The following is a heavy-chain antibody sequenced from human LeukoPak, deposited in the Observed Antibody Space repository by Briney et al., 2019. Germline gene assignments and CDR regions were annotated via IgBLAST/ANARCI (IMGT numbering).Heavy chain of an antibody. CDR3: ARGGQRWLQRTTVFDY. CDR2: INHSGST. V-gene: IGHV4-34*01. CDR1: GGSFSGYY. J-gene: IGHJ4*02. Sequence: SETLSLTCAVYGGSFSGYYWSWIRQPPGKGLEWIGEINHSGSTNYNPSLKSRVTISVDTSKNQFSLKLSSVTAADTAVYYCARGGQRWLQRTTVFDYWGQGTLVTVSS. D-gene: IGHD5-24*01.